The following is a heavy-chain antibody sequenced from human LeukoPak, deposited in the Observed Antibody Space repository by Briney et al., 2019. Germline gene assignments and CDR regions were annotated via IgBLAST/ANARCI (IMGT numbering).Heavy chain of an antibody. Sequence: DPSETLSLTCTVSGGSISSYYWSWIRQPAGKGLEWIGRIYTSGSTNYNPSLKSRVTLSADTSKNQFSLRLSSVTAADTAVYYCATIKRGSIYGYFDFWGQGILVTVSS. CDR1: GGSISSYY. CDR2: IYTSGST. CDR3: ATIKRGSIYGYFDF. J-gene: IGHJ4*02. D-gene: IGHD5-18*01. V-gene: IGHV4-4*07.